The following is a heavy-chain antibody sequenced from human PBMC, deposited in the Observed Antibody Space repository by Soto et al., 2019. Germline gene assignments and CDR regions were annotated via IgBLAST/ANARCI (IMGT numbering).Heavy chain of an antibody. CDR3: AYSSGWYRHDV. CDR1: GDSISSPKW. Sequence: QVQLQESGPGLVKPSGTLSLTCAVSGDSISSPKWWTWLRQPPGKGLEWIGDLLHSGTTNYNPSLKXXVTFSVDKTQNQFSLKLTSVTAAGSAIYYCAYSSGWYRHDVWGQGTSVTVSS. V-gene: IGHV4-4*02. J-gene: IGHJ3*01. CDR2: LLHSGTT. D-gene: IGHD6-19*01.